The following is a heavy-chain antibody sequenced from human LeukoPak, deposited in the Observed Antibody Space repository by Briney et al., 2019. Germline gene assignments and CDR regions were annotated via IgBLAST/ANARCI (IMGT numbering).Heavy chain of an antibody. CDR2: ISGSGGST. CDR3: AKDSVAGTGGFDY. D-gene: IGHD6-19*01. V-gene: IGHV3-23*01. Sequence: GGSLRLSCAASGFTFSSYAMSWVRQAPGKGLEWVSAISGSGGSTYYADSVEGRFTISRDNSKNTLYLQMNSLRAEDTAVYYCAKDSVAGTGGFDYWGQGTLVTVSS. CDR1: GFTFSSYA. J-gene: IGHJ4*02.